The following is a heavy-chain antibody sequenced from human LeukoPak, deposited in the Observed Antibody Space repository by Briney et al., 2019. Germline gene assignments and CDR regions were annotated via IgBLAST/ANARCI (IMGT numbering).Heavy chain of an antibody. CDR3: ARDLFAYTSSLGDN. Sequence: SQTLSLTCSVSGGSISSTTYYWRWLRQPAGKGLEWIGRIYSSGSTNYNPSLKSRVTVSVDTSKNQFSLKLNSVTAADTAVYYCARDLFAYTSSLGDNWGQGTLVTVSS. V-gene: IGHV4-61*02. CDR2: IYSSGST. CDR1: GGSISSTTYY. D-gene: IGHD6-6*01. J-gene: IGHJ4*02.